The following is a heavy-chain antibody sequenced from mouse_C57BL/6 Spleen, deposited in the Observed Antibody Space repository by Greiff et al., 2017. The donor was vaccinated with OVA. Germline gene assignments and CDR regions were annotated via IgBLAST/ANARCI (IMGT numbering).Heavy chain of an antibody. CDR1: GYTFTSYW. J-gene: IGHJ1*03. CDR3: TVGDSNSYWYFDV. CDR2: IHPNSGST. V-gene: IGHV1-64*01. Sequence: VQLQQSGAELVKPGASVKLSCKASGYTFTSYWMHWVKQRPGQGLEWIGMIHPNSGSTNYNEKFKSKATMTADKSYSTAYMQLSSLTSENATVYYGTVGDSNSYWYFDVWGTGTTVTVSS. D-gene: IGHD2-5*01.